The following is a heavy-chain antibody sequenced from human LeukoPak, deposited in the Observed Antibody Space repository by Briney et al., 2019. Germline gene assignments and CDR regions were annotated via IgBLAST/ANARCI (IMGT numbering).Heavy chain of an antibody. D-gene: IGHD6-19*01. V-gene: IGHV4-59*01. CDR3: ARAQWLVRGAFDI. CDR2: IYYSGST. Sequence: SETLSLTCTVSGGSISSYYWSWIRQPPGKGLEWIGYIYYSGSTNYNPSLKSRVTISVDTSKNQFSLKLSSVTAADTAVYYCARAQWLVRGAFDIWGQGTMVTVSS. J-gene: IGHJ3*02. CDR1: GGSISSYY.